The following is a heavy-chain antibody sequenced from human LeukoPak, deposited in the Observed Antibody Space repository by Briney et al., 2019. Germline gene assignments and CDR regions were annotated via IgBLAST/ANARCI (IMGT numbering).Heavy chain of an antibody. CDR1: GFTFSSYG. CDR3: AKARTPHTTATVILDV. Sequence: GRSLRLSCAASGFTFSSYGMHWVRQAPGKGLEWVAVISYDGSNKYYADSVKGRFTISRDNSKNTLYLQMNSLRAEDTAVYYCAKARTPHTTATVILDVWGQGTTVTVSS. CDR2: ISYDGSNK. D-gene: IGHD5-18*01. V-gene: IGHV3-30*18. J-gene: IGHJ6*02.